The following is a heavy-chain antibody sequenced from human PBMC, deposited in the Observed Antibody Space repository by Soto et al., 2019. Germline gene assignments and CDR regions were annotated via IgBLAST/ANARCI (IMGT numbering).Heavy chain of an antibody. CDR1: GGSFSGYY. J-gene: IGHJ5*02. Sequence: SVTLSLTCAVYGGSFSGYYWSWIRQPPGKGLEWIGEINHSGSTNYNPSLKSRVTISVDTSKNQFSLKLSSVTAADTAVYYCARGFNYYDSSGSYWFDPWGQGTLVTVSS. CDR3: ARGFNYYDSSGSYWFDP. D-gene: IGHD3-22*01. CDR2: INHSGST. V-gene: IGHV4-34*01.